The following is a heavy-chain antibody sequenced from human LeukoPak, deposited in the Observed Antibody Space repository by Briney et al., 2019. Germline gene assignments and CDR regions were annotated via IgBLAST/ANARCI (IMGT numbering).Heavy chain of an antibody. CDR3: ARFPPTTVGVTTPRDY. D-gene: IGHD1-26*01. Sequence: GGSLRLSCAASAFTVSSNYMSWVRQAPGKGLEWVSLLYSSGGTSYADSVKGRFTISRDNSKNTLYLQMDSLRAEDTAVYYCARFPPTTVGVTTPRDYWGQGTLVTVSS. J-gene: IGHJ4*02. CDR2: LYSSGGT. CDR1: AFTVSSNY. V-gene: IGHV3-53*01.